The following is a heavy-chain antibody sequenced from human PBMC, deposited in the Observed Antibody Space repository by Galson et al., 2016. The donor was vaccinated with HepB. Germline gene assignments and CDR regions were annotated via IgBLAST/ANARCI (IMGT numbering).Heavy chain of an antibody. J-gene: IGHJ2*01. CDR2: IIPMFGTI. CDR1: GGTFNNYG. V-gene: IGHV1-69*01. Sequence: QSGAEVKKPGESLRISCKASGGTFNNYGFSWVRQAPGQGLEWMGGIIPMFGTISYGKKFQGRVTISADESTSTAYMELSSLRSEDTAIYYCARDSRITGTRFHFDYWGRGTLVTVSS. CDR3: ARDSRITGTRFHFDY. D-gene: IGHD1-20*01.